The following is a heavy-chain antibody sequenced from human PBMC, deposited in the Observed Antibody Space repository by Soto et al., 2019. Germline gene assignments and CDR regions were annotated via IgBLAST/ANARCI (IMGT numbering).Heavy chain of an antibody. V-gene: IGHV4-34*01. CDR3: ARVSRGLEHPFFDY. D-gene: IGHD1-1*01. J-gene: IGHJ4*02. CDR1: GGSFSGYY. Sequence: SETLSLTCAVYGGSFSGYYWSWIRQPPGKGLEWIGEINHSGSTNYNPSLKSRVTISVDTSKNQFSLKLSSVTAADTAVYYCARVSRGLEHPFFDYWGQGTLVTVSS. CDR2: INHSGST.